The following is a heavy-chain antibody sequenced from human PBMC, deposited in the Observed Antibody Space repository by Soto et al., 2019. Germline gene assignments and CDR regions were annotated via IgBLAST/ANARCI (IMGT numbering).Heavy chain of an antibody. Sequence: QVQLQQWGAGLLKPSETLSLTCAVYGGSFSGYYWSWIRQPPGKGLEWIGEIDHSVSTNYNPSLQSRFTISVDTSKNQFPLKLSSVTAADTAVYYCARQEIVLNGHYFDYWAQGTLVTVSS. CDR1: GGSFSGYY. CDR2: IDHSVST. V-gene: IGHV4-34*01. J-gene: IGHJ4*02. D-gene: IGHD2-8*02. CDR3: ARQEIVLNGHYFDY.